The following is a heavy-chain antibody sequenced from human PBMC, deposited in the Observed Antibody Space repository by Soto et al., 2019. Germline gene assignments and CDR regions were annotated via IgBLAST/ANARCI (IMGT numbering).Heavy chain of an antibody. J-gene: IGHJ6*03. V-gene: IGHV1-18*01. D-gene: IGHD3-3*01. Sequence: GASGKVSCKASGYTFTSYGISWVRQAPGKGLEWMGWISAYNGNTNYAQKLQGRVTMTTDTSTSTAYMELRSLRSDDTAGYYCARYRFHAFCSCFYYYSYMAFWGKGTTVPFS. CDR3: ARYRFHAFCSCFYYYSYMAF. CDR2: ISAYNGNT. CDR1: GYTFTSYG.